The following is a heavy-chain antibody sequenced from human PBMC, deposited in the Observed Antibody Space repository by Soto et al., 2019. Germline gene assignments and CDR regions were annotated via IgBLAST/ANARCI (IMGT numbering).Heavy chain of an antibody. J-gene: IGHJ4*02. CDR2: IKQDGGDI. V-gene: IGHV3-7*05. Sequence: EVQLVESGGGLVQPGGSLRLSCAASGFTFSNYWMSWVRQAPGKGLEWVANIKQDGGDIYYVDSVKGRFPISRDNAKNSLYQHMNSLRAEDTAVYYCARVQSLAGVYWGQGTLVTVSS. CDR1: GFTFSNYW. CDR3: ARVQSLAGVY. D-gene: IGHD6-19*01.